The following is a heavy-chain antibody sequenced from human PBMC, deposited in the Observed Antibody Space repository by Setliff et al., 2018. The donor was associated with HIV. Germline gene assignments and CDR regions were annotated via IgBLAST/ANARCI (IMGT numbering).Heavy chain of an antibody. J-gene: IGHJ6*03. CDR1: GFTFSSYS. CDR2: ISSSGSYI. Sequence: PGGSLRLSCAASGFTFSSYSMNWVRQAPGKGLEWVSYISSSGSYIYYADSVKGRFTISRDNAKNSLYLQMNSLRAEDTAVYYCARDQPRITMIVVVPFPMDVWGKGTTVTVSS. V-gene: IGHV3-21*05. CDR3: ARDQPRITMIVVVPFPMDV. D-gene: IGHD3-22*01.